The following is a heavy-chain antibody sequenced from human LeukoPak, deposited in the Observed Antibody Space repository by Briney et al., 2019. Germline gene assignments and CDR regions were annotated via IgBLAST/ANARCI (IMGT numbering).Heavy chain of an antibody. V-gene: IGHV4-31*03. J-gene: IGHJ4*02. CDR3: ARIKRAQVVSGDPFDY. CDR2: IYYSGST. CDR1: GGSISSGGYY. Sequence: SETLSLTCTVSGGSISSGGYYWSWIRQHPGKGLEWIGYIYYSGSTYYNPSLKSRVTISVDTSKNQFSLKLSSVTAADTAVYYCARIKRAQVVSGDPFDYWSQGTLVTVSS. D-gene: IGHD2-15*01.